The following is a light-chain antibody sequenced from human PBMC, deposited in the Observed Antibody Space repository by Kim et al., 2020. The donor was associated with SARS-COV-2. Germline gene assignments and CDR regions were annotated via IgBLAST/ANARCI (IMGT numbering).Light chain of an antibody. Sequence: GQRFTISCSGDILNLGSHPVNWYQQYPQTTPKLLIHTDDQRPSGVPDRFSGSKSGTSASLAISGLQSADEADYYCAAWDDSLNGLVFGGGTKVTVL. V-gene: IGLV1-44*01. CDR2: TDD. CDR1: ILNLGSHP. J-gene: IGLJ2*01. CDR3: AAWDDSLNGLV.